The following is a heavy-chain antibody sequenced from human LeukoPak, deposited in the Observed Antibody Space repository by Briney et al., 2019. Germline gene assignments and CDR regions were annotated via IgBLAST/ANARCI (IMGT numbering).Heavy chain of an antibody. V-gene: IGHV4-30-2*01. D-gene: IGHD6-13*01. J-gene: IGHJ6*03. CDR1: GGSISSGGYY. Sequence: SETLSLTCTVSGGSISSGGYYWSWIRQPPGKGLEWIGYIYHSGSTYYNPSLKSRITISVDRSKNQFSLKLSSVTAADTAVYYCARFSYSSPMDVWGKGTTVTVSS. CDR2: IYHSGST. CDR3: ARFSYSSPMDV.